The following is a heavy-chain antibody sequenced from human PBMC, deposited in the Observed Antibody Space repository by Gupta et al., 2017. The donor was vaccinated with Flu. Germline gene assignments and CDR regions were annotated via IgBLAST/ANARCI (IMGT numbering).Heavy chain of an antibody. V-gene: IGHV3-23*01. J-gene: IGHJ4*02. D-gene: IGHD3-16*01. Sequence: EVQLSESGGSLVQPGGSLRLSCVTSGFTFATYTMSWVRQAPGKGLEWVAAINSGGGTTHAGFVKDRFTSSRDNSSSTLFLQMNNLRAEDTAAYVCAKALGGSGAYLPWDYWGQGARVIVST. CDR3: AKALGGSGAYLPWDY. CDR2: INSGGGTT. CDR1: GFTFATYT.